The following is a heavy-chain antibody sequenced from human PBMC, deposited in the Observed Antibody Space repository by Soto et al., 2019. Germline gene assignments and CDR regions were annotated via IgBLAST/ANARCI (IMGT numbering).Heavy chain of an antibody. J-gene: IGHJ4*02. D-gene: IGHD2-15*01. CDR1: GDSVSSTTYY. V-gene: IGHV4-61*01. Sequence: PSETLSLTCSVSGDSVSSTTYYWSWLRQPPGKGLEWIGYFYYSGSTNYNASLRSRVTISADTSKNQISLRLSSVTAADTAVYYCARIALKLYSNWVAYYFDYWGQGTLVTVSS. CDR3: ARIALKLYSNWVAYYFDY. CDR2: FYYSGST.